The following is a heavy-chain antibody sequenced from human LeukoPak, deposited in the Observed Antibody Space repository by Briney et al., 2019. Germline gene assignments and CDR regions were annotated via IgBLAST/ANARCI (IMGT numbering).Heavy chain of an antibody. D-gene: IGHD2-8*01. CDR1: GYTFTSYY. Sequence: ASVKVSCKASGYTFTSYYMHWVRQAPGQGLEWMGIINPSGGSTSNAQKFQGSVTMTRDTSTRTVYMELSSMRSEDTAVYYCARDLGYCTNGVCYMSWYFDYWGQGTLVTVSS. CDR3: ARDLGYCTNGVCYMSWYFDY. J-gene: IGHJ4*02. V-gene: IGHV1-46*01. CDR2: INPSGGST.